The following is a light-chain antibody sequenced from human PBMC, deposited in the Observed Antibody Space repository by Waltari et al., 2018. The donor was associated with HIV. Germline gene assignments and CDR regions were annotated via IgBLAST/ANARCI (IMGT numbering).Light chain of an antibody. CDR3: QQFQTFRT. Sequence: IQMTQSPSTLSASVGDRVTITCRASQNITNHLAWYQQKSGKAPKLLIYKASSLERGVPSRFSGSGTETEFSLTINSLQPADLAVYFCQQFQTFRTFGQGTKVE. V-gene: IGKV1-5*03. J-gene: IGKJ1*01. CDR2: KAS. CDR1: QNITNH.